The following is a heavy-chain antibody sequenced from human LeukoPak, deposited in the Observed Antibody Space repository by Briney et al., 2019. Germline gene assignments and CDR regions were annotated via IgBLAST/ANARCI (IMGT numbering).Heavy chain of an antibody. CDR1: GFTISSNN. J-gene: IGHJ3*02. CDR3: AKGTHYYDSSGYWGAFDI. V-gene: IGHV3-30*18. Sequence: GGSLRLSCAASGFTISSNNIHWVRQAPGKGLEWVVVISYDGGNKYYADSVKGRFAISRDNSKNTLYLQMNSLRAEDTAVYYCAKGTHYYDSSGYWGAFDIWGQGTMVTVSS. CDR2: ISYDGGNK. D-gene: IGHD3-22*01.